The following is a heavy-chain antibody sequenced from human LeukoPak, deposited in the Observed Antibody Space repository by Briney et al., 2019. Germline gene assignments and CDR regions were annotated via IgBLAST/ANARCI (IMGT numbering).Heavy chain of an antibody. J-gene: IGHJ6*02. Sequence: GGSLRLSCAASGFTISSCDMHWVRQRTGKGLERVSVIATAGDTYYPGSAKGRLTIYRENARTFLYLQMNSLRAGDTAVYYCARGVRVRGEGMDVWGQGTTVTVSS. CDR3: ARGVRVRGEGMDV. CDR2: IATAGDT. D-gene: IGHD3-10*01. V-gene: IGHV3-13*01. CDR1: GFTISSCD.